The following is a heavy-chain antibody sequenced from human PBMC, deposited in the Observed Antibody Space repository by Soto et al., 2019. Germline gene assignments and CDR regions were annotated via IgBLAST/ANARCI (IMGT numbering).Heavy chain of an antibody. Sequence: LSLTCAVSGGSISSSNWWSWVRQPPGMGLEWIGEIYHSGSTNYNPSLKSRVTISVDKPKNQFSLKLSSVTAADTAVYYCARDGAGYYDSSAIHYWGQGTLVTVSS. V-gene: IGHV4-4*02. D-gene: IGHD3-22*01. CDR2: IYHSGST. CDR1: GGSISSSNW. J-gene: IGHJ4*02. CDR3: ARDGAGYYDSSAIHY.